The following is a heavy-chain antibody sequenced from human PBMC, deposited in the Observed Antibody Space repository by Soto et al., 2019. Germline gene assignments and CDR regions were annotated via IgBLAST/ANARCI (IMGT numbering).Heavy chain of an antibody. D-gene: IGHD3-16*01. J-gene: IGHJ6*02. CDR2: ISPYSGNT. CDR3: PMVNNRITPTRPDV. V-gene: IGHV1-18*01. Sequence: QVQLVQSGDEVRKPGSSVKVSCKASGYIFVNYGIAWVRQAPGQGLECMGWISPYSGNTNYAGKAPGGPTMTTAASTTTAYMALGGLPPADRAVYYCPMVNNRITPTRPDVRGQGATVTVS. CDR1: GYIFVNYG.